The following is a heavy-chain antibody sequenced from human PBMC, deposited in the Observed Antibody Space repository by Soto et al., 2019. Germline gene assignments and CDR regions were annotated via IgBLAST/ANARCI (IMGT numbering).Heavy chain of an antibody. D-gene: IGHD2-8*02. Sequence: SETLSLTCAVSGASIGSGGWWSWVHQPPGKGLEWIAEIFHDGNTNYSPSLKSRVTISVDKSQNQFSLNVYSMTAADTAVYYCARHEGWTGPDQWGQGTLVTVSS. CDR3: ARHEGWTGPDQ. V-gene: IGHV4-4*02. J-gene: IGHJ5*02. CDR1: GASIGSGGW. CDR2: IFHDGNT.